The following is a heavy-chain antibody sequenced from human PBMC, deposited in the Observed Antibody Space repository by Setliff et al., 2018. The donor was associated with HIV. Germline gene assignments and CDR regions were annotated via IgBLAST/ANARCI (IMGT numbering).Heavy chain of an antibody. CDR2: FANDGST. Sequence: SETLSLTCNVSGDAVSPYYWSWIRQPPGKGLEWIGYFANDGSTNYNPPLKSRVTISIDTSKNQFSLKLTSVTAADTAVYYCARGRDYVWGNYHYSGGGAFDIGGQGTAVTVSS. CDR3: ARGRDYVWGNYHYSGGGAFDI. J-gene: IGHJ3*02. D-gene: IGHD3-16*02. CDR1: GDAVSPYY. V-gene: IGHV4-59*02.